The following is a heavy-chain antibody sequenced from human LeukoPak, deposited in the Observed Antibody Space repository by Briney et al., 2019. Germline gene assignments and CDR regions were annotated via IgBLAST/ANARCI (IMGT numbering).Heavy chain of an antibody. CDR3: ANGNRCTSPNCLGYYYFYTDV. V-gene: IGHV3-23*01. CDR1: GFTFSSYA. Sequence: GGSLRLSCAASGFTFSSYAMNWVRQAPGRGLEWVSGFSGSGGTTYYADSVKGRFTISRDNSKNTLYLQMNGLRAEDTAVYYCANGNRCTSPNCLGYYYFYTDVWGKGTTVTVSS. J-gene: IGHJ6*03. CDR2: FSGSGGTT. D-gene: IGHD2-8*01.